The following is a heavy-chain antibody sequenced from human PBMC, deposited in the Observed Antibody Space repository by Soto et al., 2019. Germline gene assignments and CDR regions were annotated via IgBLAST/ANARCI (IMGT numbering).Heavy chain of an antibody. CDR1: GGTFSSYT. J-gene: IGHJ6*03. V-gene: IGHV1-69*02. Sequence: QVQLVQSGAEVKKPGSSVKVSCKASGGTFSSYTISWVRQAPGQGLEWMGRIIPILGIANYAQKFQGRVTITADKSTSTAYMELSSLRSEDTAVYYCARLIGSTSFSYYYMYVWGKGTTVTVSS. CDR3: ARLIGSTSFSYYYMYV. D-gene: IGHD2-2*01. CDR2: IIPILGIA.